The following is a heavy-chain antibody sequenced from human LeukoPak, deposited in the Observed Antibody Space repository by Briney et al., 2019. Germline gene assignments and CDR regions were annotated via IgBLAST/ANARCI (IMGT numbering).Heavy chain of an antibody. CDR2: ISGSGGST. D-gene: IGHD3-22*01. Sequence: GGSLRLSCAASGFTFSSYAMSWVRQAPGKGLEWVSAISGSGGSTYYADSVKGRSTISRDNSKNTLYLQMNSLRAEDTAVYYCVKELGMIVVEGPIDYWGQGTLVTVSS. CDR1: GFTFSSYA. V-gene: IGHV3-23*01. CDR3: VKELGMIVVEGPIDY. J-gene: IGHJ4*02.